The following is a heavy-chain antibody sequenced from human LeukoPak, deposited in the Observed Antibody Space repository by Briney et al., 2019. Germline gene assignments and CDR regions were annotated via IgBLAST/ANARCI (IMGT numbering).Heavy chain of an antibody. D-gene: IGHD6-13*01. CDR1: GYTFTGYY. CDR2: INPNSGGT. V-gene: IGHV1-2*02. J-gene: IGHJ4*02. Sequence: ASVKVSCKASGYTFTGYYMRWVRQAPGQGLEWMGWINPNSGGTNYAQKFQGRVTMTRDTSISTAYMELSRLRSDDTAVYYCARSTMGYSSSWNRFDYWGQGTLVTVSS. CDR3: ARSTMGYSSSWNRFDY.